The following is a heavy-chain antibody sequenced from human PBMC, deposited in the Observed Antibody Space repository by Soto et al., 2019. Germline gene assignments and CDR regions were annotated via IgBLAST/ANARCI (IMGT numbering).Heavy chain of an antibody. Sequence: NPXETLSLTCAVYGGFLSESYWTWIRQPPGRGLEWIGEINHVGGTNYNPSLKSRVTMSVDTSQNQFSLRLISVTAADTAMYFCVRIRYQLPSSVLWLDHWGQGTPVTVSS. CDR2: INHVGGT. CDR1: GGFLSESY. D-gene: IGHD3-16*01. V-gene: IGHV4-34*01. J-gene: IGHJ5*02. CDR3: VRIRYQLPSSVLWLDH.